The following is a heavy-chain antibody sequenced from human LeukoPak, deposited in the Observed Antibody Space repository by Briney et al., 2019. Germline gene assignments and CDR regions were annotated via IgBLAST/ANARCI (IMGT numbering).Heavy chain of an antibody. J-gene: IGHJ6*02. CDR2: IHYTGTT. Sequence: SETLSLTCTVSGVSTNNYYWTWIRQPPGKGLEWIGCIHYTGTTDYNPSLKSRVTISVDTSRNHFSLKLSSVTAADTAVYYGARGHFGMDVWGQGTTVTVSS. V-gene: IGHV4-59*01. CDR1: GVSTNNYY. CDR3: ARGHFGMDV.